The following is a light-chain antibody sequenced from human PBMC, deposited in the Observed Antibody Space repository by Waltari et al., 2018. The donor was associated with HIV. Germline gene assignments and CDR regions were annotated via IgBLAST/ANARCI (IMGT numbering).Light chain of an antibody. CDR3: QQYGSSPMYT. J-gene: IGKJ2*01. CDR1: QSVSSSY. Sequence: TQSPGTLSLSPGERATHSCRASQSVSSSYLAWYQQKPGQAPRLLIYGASSRATGIPDFTLTISRLEPEDFAVYYCQQYGSSPMYTFGQGTKLEIK. V-gene: IGKV3-20*01. CDR2: GAS.